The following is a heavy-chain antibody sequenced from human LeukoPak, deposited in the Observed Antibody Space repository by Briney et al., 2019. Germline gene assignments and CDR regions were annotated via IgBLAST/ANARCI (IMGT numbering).Heavy chain of an antibody. CDR3: ARALYGDPGFFDY. D-gene: IGHD4-17*01. CDR2: IYYSGTT. Sequence: PSETLSLTCTVSGGSISSYYWSWIRQPPGKGLEWIGYIYYSGTTNYNPSLKSRVTISVDTSKNQFSLKLSSVTAADTAVYYCARALYGDPGFFDYWGQGTLVTVSS. V-gene: IGHV4-59*12. J-gene: IGHJ4*02. CDR1: GGSISSYY.